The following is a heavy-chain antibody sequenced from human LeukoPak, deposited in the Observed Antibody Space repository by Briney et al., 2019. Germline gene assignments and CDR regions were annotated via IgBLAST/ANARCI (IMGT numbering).Heavy chain of an antibody. D-gene: IGHD3-22*01. CDR2: ISSSGSTI. CDR1: GFTFSSYE. Sequence: GGSLRLSCAASGFTFSSYEMNWVRQAPGKGLEWVSYISSSGSTIYYADSVKGRFTISRDNSKNTLYLQMNSLRAKDTAVYYCAKEGDSSGYRYDAFDIWGQGTMVTVSS. J-gene: IGHJ3*02. CDR3: AKEGDSSGYRYDAFDI. V-gene: IGHV3-48*03.